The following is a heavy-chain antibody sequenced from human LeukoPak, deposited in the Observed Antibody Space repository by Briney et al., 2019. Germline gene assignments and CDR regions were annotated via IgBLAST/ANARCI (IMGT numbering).Heavy chain of an antibody. D-gene: IGHD3-10*01. CDR3: AGIRITMVRDHYYMDV. V-gene: IGHV1-69*06. Sequence: RASVKVSCKASGGTFSSYAISWVRQAPGQGLEWMGGIIPIFGTANYAQKFQGRVTITADKSTSTAYMELSSLRSEDTAVYYCAGIRITMVRDHYYMDVWGKGTTVTISS. CDR1: GGTFSSYA. CDR2: IIPIFGTA. J-gene: IGHJ6*03.